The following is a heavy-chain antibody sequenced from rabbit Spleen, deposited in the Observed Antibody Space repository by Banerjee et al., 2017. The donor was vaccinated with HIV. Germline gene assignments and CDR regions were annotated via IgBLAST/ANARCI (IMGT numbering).Heavy chain of an antibody. D-gene: IGHD1-1*01. J-gene: IGHJ4*01. CDR1: GFTISNKYY. Sequence: QEQLVESRGGLVKPEGSLTLTCTASGFTISNKYYMCWVRQAPGKGLEWTACIYAGSSGSTYYASWAKGRFTISKTSSTTVTLQMTSLTAADTATYFCARGWTGGIDNYVDYFSLWGPGTLVTVS. V-gene: IGHV1S45*01. CDR2: IYAGSSGST. CDR3: ARGWTGGIDNYVDYFSL.